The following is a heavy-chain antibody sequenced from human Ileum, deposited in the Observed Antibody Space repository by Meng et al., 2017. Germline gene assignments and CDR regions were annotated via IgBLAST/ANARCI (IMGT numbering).Heavy chain of an antibody. J-gene: IGHJ4*02. CDR2: TYYRSKWFN. CDR3: ARGGGSYYHFDY. V-gene: IGHV6-1*01. D-gene: IGHD1-26*01. Sequence: QVQLQQSGPGLVKPPQTLSLTCATSGDSVSSNSAAWNWIRQSPSRGLEWLGRTYYRSKWFNEYAVSVKSRITINPDTSENQFSLQLNSVTPEDAAVYYCARGGGSYYHFDYWGQGTLVTVSS. CDR1: GDSVSSNSAA.